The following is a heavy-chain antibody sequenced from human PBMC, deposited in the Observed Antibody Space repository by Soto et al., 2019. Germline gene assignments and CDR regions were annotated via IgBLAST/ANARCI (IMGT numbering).Heavy chain of an antibody. J-gene: IGHJ5*02. CDR2: IYYSGST. D-gene: IGHD3-3*01. CDR3: AIRFLDPSRGFDP. CDR1: GGSISSGGYY. V-gene: IGHV4-31*03. Sequence: SETLSLTCTVSGGSISSGGYYWSWIRQHPGKGLGWIGYIYYSGSTYYNPSLKSRVTISVDTSKNQFSLKLSSVTAADTAVYYCAIRFLDPSRGFDPWGQGTRVTVAS.